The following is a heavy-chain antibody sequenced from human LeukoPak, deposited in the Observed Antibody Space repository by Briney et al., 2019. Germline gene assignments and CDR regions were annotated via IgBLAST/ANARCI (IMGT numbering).Heavy chain of an antibody. D-gene: IGHD2-2*01. J-gene: IGHJ6*02. CDR2: INHSGST. V-gene: IGHV4-34*01. Sequence: SETLSLTCAVYGGSFSGYYWSWIRQPPGKGLEWIGEINHSGSTNYNPSLKSRVTISVDTSKNQLSLKLSSVTVADTAVYYCATLVVPAATVYYGMDVWGQGTTVTVSS. CDR3: ATLVVPAATVYYGMDV. CDR1: GGSFSGYY.